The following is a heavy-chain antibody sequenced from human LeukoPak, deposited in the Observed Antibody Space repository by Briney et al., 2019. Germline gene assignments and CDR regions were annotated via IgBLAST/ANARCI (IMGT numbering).Heavy chain of an antibody. CDR1: GFTFSSYG. J-gene: IGHJ2*01. CDR2: ISYDGSNK. CDR3: AKSSLRGHSLWYFDL. V-gene: IGHV3-30*18. D-gene: IGHD3-10*01. Sequence: PGGSLRLSCAASGFTFSSYGMHWVRQAPGKGLEWVAVISYDGSNKYDADSVKGRFTISRDNSKSTLYLQMNKLRVEDTAVYYCAKSSLRGHSLWYFDLWGRGTPVTVSS.